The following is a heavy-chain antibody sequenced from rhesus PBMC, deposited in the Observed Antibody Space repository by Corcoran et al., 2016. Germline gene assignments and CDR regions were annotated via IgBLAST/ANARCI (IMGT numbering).Heavy chain of an antibody. CDR1: GGSISDDYY. D-gene: IGHD1-26*01. CDR2: IYGSGGGT. J-gene: IGHJ4*01. CDR3: ARDPTYNWNSLLLWY. Sequence: VQLQESGPGLVKPSETLSLTCAVSGGSISDDYYWSWIRQPPGKGLDWIWYIYGSGGGTHYNPSLKNRVTISIDTSKNQFSLKLSSVTAADTAVYYCARDPTYNWNSLLLWYWGQGVLVTVSS. V-gene: IGHV4-106*01.